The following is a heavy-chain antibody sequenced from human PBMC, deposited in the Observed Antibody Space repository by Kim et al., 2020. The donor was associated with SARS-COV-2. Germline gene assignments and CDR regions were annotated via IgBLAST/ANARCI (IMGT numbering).Heavy chain of an antibody. D-gene: IGHD3-16*01. CDR3: ARDDGRRLRALGY. J-gene: IGHJ4*02. Sequence: YAASVNGRFTISRDNSKNTLYLQMNSLRAEDTAVYYCARDDGRRLRALGYWGQGTLVTVSS. V-gene: IGHV3-53*01.